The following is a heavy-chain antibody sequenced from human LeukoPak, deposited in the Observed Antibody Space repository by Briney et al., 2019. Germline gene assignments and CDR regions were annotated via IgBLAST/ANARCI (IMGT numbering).Heavy chain of an antibody. V-gene: IGHV1-2*02. Sequence: GASVKVSCKASGYTFTDYSIHWVRQAPGQGLEWMGWINPNSGGTNYAQKFQGRVTMTRDTSISTAYMELSRLRSDDTAVYYCARVGSIAAAGKHFDYWGQGTLVTVSS. CDR1: GYTFTDYS. CDR3: ARVGSIAAAGKHFDY. J-gene: IGHJ4*02. D-gene: IGHD6-13*01. CDR2: INPNSGGT.